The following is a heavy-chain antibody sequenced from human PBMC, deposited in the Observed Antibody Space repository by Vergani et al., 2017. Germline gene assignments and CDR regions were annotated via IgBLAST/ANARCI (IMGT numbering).Heavy chain of an antibody. V-gene: IGHV1-69*11. CDR3: GRATCGGGGCYRGFEY. D-gene: IGHD2-21*01. J-gene: IGHJ4*02. CDR1: GGTFSSYA. Sequence: QVQLVQSGAEVKKPGSSVKVSCKASGGTFSSYALNWVRQAPGQGLEWRGSIIPSLATTIYAQRFQGRVTITADESTSIAFMELSSLQSEETDVFYCGRATCGGGGCYRGFEYWGPGSLVTVSS. CDR2: IIPSLATT.